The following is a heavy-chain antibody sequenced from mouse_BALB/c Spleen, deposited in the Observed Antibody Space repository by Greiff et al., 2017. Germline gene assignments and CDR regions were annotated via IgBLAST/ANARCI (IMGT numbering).Heavy chain of an antibody. D-gene: IGHD1-1*01. CDR2: ISSGGGST. Sequence: DVKLVESGGGLVKPGGSLKLSCAASGFAFSSYDMSWVRQTPEKRLEWVAYISSGGGSTYYPDNVKGRFTISRDNAKNTLYLQMSSLKSEDTAMYYCARLRYYYGSSYGYAMDYWGQGTSVTVSS. V-gene: IGHV5-12-1*01. J-gene: IGHJ4*01. CDR3: ARLRYYYGSSYGYAMDY. CDR1: GFAFSSYD.